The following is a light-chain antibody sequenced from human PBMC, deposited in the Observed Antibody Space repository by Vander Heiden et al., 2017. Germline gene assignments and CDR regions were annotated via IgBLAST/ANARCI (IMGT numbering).Light chain of an antibody. CDR3: RQAIQTLYT. CDR2: LGS. Sequence: DIVMTQSPLSLPVTPGEPASISCRSSQSLLHSNGYNYLDWYLQKPGQSPQLLIYLGSNRASGVPDRFSGSGSGTDFTLKISRGEPEDVGVYYCRQAIQTLYTFGKGTKLEIK. J-gene: IGKJ2*01. CDR1: QSLLHSNGYNY. V-gene: IGKV2-28*01.